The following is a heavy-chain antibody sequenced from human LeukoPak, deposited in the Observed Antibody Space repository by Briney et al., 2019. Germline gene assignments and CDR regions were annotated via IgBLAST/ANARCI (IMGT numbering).Heavy chain of an antibody. CDR2: IRYDGSNK. J-gene: IGHJ4*02. CDR1: GFTFSSYG. Sequence: PGGSLRLSCAASGFTFSSYGMHWVRQAPGKGLEGVAFIRYDGSNKYYADSVKGRFTISRDNSKNTLYLQMNSLRAEDTAVYYCAKISPSLKAGTGSDYWGQGTLVTVSS. CDR3: AKISPSLKAGTGSDY. V-gene: IGHV3-30*02. D-gene: IGHD6-13*01.